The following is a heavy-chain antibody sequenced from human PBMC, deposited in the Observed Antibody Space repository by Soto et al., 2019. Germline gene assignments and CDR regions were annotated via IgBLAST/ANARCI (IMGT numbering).Heavy chain of an antibody. CDR1: GFMFSDYA. D-gene: IGHD3-9*01. CDR2: ISASGGGT. CDR3: GKDWDLILTGPVDV. V-gene: IGHV3-23*01. J-gene: IGHJ6*02. Sequence: GGSLRLSCAASGFMFSDYAMSWVRQAPGKGLEWVSAISASGGGTKYADAVKGRFTISRDNSKNTLYLEMSSLRAEDTAVYYCGKDWDLILTGPVDVWGQGTTVTVSS.